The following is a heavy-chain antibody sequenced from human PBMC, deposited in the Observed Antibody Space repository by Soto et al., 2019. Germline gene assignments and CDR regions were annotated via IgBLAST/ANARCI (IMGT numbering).Heavy chain of an antibody. J-gene: IGHJ4*02. V-gene: IGHV1-18*01. CDR2: ISAYNGNR. D-gene: IGHD3-10*01. CDR3: ARAYGSGSYHFDY. Sequence: GASVKVSCKTSGYTPTNYDIGWVRQAPGQGLEWMGWISAYNGNRNSAQKLQGRLTMTTDTSTKTAYMELRSLRSDDTAVYFCARAYGSGSYHFDYWGQGTLVTVSS. CDR1: GYTPTNYD.